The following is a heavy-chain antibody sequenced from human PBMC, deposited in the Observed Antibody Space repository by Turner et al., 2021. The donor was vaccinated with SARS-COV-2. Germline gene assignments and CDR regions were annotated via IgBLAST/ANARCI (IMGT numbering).Heavy chain of an antibody. Sequence: EEQLVESGGGLVQPGGSLSLSCTASGFTFSNWMHWVRQAPGKGLERDANIKQDGSEKYFVDSVKGRITISRENAKNSLYLQMNSLRAEDTAVYYCARDQNSGASLWGQGILVTVSS. J-gene: IGHJ4*02. V-gene: IGHV3-7*04. D-gene: IGHD2-15*01. CDR3: ARDQNSGASL. CDR2: IKQDGSEK. CDR1: GFTFSNW.